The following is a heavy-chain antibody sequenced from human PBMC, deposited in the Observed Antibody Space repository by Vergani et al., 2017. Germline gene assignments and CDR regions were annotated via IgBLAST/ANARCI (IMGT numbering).Heavy chain of an antibody. D-gene: IGHD2-2*01. CDR2: ISSSSSYI. V-gene: IGHV3-21*01. CDR3: ASLDIVVVQAAIKENGFDP. Sequence: EVQLVESGGGLVKPGGSLRLSCAASGFTFSSYSMNWVRQAPGKGLEWVSSISSSSSYIYYADSVKGRFTISRDNAKNSLYLQMNSLRAEDTAVYYCASLDIVVVQAAIKENGFDPWGQGTLVTVSS. J-gene: IGHJ5*02. CDR1: GFTFSSYS.